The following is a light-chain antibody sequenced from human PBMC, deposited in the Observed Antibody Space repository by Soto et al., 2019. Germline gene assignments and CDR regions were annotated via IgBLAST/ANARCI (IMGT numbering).Light chain of an antibody. CDR1: SSDVGGYSY. V-gene: IGLV2-14*01. CDR2: EVS. J-gene: IGLJ2*01. CDR3: SSYTSGITYVI. Sequence: QSALTQPASVSRSPGQSITISCTGTSSDVGGYSYVSWYQQHPGKAPKVLIYEVSYRPSGISNRFSGSKSGNTASLTISRLQAEDEADYYCSSYTSGITYVIFGGGTKLTVL.